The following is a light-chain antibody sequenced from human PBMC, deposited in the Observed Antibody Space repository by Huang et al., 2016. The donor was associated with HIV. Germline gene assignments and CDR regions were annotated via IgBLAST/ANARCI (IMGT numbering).Light chain of an antibody. V-gene: IGKV3-15*01. Sequence: IVMTQSPATLSVSPGERVTVSCRANRGVSSNLAWYQQRPGQAPRLLIYGSSTRAPGIPARFSGSGSGTDFSLTISSLQSEDFALYYCQQYNNWRLSFGGGTRVDI. J-gene: IGKJ4*01. CDR3: QQYNNWRLS. CDR2: GSS. CDR1: RGVSSN.